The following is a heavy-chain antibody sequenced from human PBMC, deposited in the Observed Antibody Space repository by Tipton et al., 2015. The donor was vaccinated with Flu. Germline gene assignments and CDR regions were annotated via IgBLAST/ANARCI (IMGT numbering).Heavy chain of an antibody. CDR1: GYTFSSFG. D-gene: IGHD6-6*01. V-gene: IGHV1-18*01. CDR3: ARAAKYSSPWAVVTGLYGMDV. J-gene: IGHJ6*02. CDR2: ISVYNGNT. Sequence: QVQLVQSGAEVKKPGASVKVSCKAPGYTFSSFGMSWVRQAPGQGLEWMGWISVYNGNTRYAQKLQGRVTMTTDTSTSTAYMEMRSLRSDDTAVYYCARAAKYSSPWAVVTGLYGMDVWGQGTTVTVSS.